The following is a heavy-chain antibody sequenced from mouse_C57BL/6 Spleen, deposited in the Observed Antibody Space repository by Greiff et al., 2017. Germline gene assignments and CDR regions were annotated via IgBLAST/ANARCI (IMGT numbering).Heavy chain of an antibody. D-gene: IGHD1-1*01. Sequence: EVQLVESGGGLVKPGGSLKLSCAASGFTFSSYAMSWVRQTPEKRLEWVATISDGGSYTYYPDNVKGRFTISRDNAKNNLYLQMSHLKSENTAMYYSAREGSSDYYAMGYCGEGAPGTVSS. J-gene: IGHJ4*01. CDR2: ISDGGSYT. CDR1: GFTFSSYA. CDR3: AREGSSDYYAMGY. V-gene: IGHV5-4*01.